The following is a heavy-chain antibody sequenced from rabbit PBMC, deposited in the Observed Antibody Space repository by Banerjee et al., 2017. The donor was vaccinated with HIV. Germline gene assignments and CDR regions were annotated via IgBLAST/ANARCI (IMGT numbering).Heavy chain of an antibody. D-gene: IGHD3-3*01. V-gene: IGHV1S45*01. CDR1: GFTLSSAW. CDR3: SRGLFFAL. CDR2: IYAGSSDST. Sequence: QQQLVESGGGLVKPGASLTLTCTASGFTLSSAWMCWVRQAPGKGLEWIACIYAGSSDSTWYASWAKGRFTISKTSSTTVTLQMTSLTAADTATYFCSRGLFFALWGQGTLVTVS. J-gene: IGHJ4*01.